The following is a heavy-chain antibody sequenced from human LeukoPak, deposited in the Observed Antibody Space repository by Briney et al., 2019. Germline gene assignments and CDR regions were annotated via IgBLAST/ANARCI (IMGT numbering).Heavy chain of an antibody. V-gene: IGHV3-7*03. CDR3: AKEKKAVAGKAEILD. Sequence: SGGSLRLSCAASGFSFSRSWMSWIRQAPGKGLEWVANIKQDGSEKYYVDSVKGRFTISRDNTKNSLYLQMDSLRVEDTAVYYCAKEKKAVAGKAEILDWGQGTLVTVSS. CDR2: IKQDGSEK. J-gene: IGHJ4*02. D-gene: IGHD6-19*01. CDR1: GFSFSRSW.